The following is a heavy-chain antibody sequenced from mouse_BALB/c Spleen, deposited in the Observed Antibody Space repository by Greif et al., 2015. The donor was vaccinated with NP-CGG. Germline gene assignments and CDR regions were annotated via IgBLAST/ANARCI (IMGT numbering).Heavy chain of an antibody. Sequence: QVQLQQSGSVLVRPGASVKLSCKASGYTFTSSWMHWAKQRPGQGLEWIGEIHPNSGNTNYNEKFKGKATLTVDTSSSTAYVDPSSLTSEDSAVYYCARESDYDYDVDYWGQGTTLTVSS. D-gene: IGHD2-4*01. V-gene: IGHV1S130*01. CDR3: ARESDYDYDVDY. J-gene: IGHJ2*01. CDR1: GYTFTSSW. CDR2: IHPNSGNT.